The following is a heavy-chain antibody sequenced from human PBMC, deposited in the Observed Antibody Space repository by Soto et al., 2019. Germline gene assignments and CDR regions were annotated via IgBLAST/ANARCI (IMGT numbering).Heavy chain of an antibody. CDR2: ISWNSGSI. V-gene: IGHV3-9*01. Sequence: PGGSLRLSCAASGFTFDDYAMHWVRQAPGKGLEWVSGISWNSGSIGYADSVKGRFTISRDNAKNSLYLQMNSLRAEDTALYYCAKGPSHLVGATPFDYWGQGTLVTVSS. CDR1: GFTFDDYA. J-gene: IGHJ4*02. CDR3: AKGPSHLVGATPFDY. D-gene: IGHD1-26*01.